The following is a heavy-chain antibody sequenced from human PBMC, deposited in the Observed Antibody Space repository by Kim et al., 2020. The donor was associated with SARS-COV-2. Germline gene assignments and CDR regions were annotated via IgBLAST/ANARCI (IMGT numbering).Heavy chain of an antibody. CDR3: ARGAYGDVSFDY. V-gene: IGHV1-18*01. J-gene: IGHJ4*02. Sequence: YAQKVQGRVTMTTDTATNTAYMELGGLRADDTAMYYCARGAYGDVSFDYWGQGTLVTVSS. D-gene: IGHD4-17*01.